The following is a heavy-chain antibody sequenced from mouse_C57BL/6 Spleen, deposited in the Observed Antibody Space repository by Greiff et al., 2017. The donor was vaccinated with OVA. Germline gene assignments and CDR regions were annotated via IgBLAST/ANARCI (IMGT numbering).Heavy chain of an antibody. CDR3: ARGGNSGPYYFDY. D-gene: IGHD3-2*02. V-gene: IGHV5-16*01. J-gene: IGHJ2*01. CDR1: GFTFSDYY. Sequence: EVKLMESEGGLVQPGSSMKLSCTASGFTFSDYYMAWVRQVPEKGLEWVANINYDGSSTYYLDSLKSRFIISRDNAKNILYLQMSSLKSEDTATYYCARGGNSGPYYFDYWGQGTTLTVSS. CDR2: INYDGSST.